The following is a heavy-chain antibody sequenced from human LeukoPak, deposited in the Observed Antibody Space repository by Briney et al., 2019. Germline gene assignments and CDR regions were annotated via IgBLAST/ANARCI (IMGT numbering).Heavy chain of an antibody. J-gene: IGHJ4*02. CDR3: AKVSCTGGTCSSFDY. D-gene: IGHD2-8*02. Sequence: GGSLRLSCAASGFTFSSFVMSWVRQARGKGLEWVLSISGSGVYKYYTDSVKGRFTISRDNSKNTLYVQMNSLRAEDTAVYYCAKVSCTGGTCSSFDYWGQGTLATVSS. V-gene: IGHV3-23*01. CDR1: GFTFSSFV. CDR2: ISGSGVYK.